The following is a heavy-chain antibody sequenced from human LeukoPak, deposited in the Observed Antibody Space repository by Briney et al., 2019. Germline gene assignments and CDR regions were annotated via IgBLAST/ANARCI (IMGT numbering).Heavy chain of an antibody. CDR3: ARDYYDSSGYHWAFDY. Sequence: SVKVSCKASGGTFSSYAISWVRQAPGQGLEWMGGIIPIFGTANYAQKFQGRVTITADESTSTAYMELSSLRSEDTAVYYCARDYYDSSGYHWAFDYWGQGTLVTVSS. V-gene: IGHV1-69*13. CDR2: IIPIFGTA. J-gene: IGHJ4*02. D-gene: IGHD3-22*01. CDR1: GGTFSSYA.